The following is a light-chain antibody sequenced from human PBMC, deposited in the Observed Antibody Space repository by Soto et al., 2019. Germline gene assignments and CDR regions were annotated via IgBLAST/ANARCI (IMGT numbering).Light chain of an antibody. CDR2: EVN. Sequence: QSALTQPASVSGSPGQSITISCTGTSTDVGGYKYVSWYQQHPGTAPKLMIFEVNGRPSGVSDRFSGSKSGNTASLTISGLQPEDEADYYCSSYTSSSSGVFGGGTKLTVL. CDR3: SSYTSSSSGV. V-gene: IGLV2-14*01. J-gene: IGLJ3*02. CDR1: STDVGGYKY.